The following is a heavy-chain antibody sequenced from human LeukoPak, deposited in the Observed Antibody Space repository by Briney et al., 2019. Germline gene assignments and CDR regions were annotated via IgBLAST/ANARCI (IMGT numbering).Heavy chain of an antibody. CDR3: SKPYCGCDCYWSSWFDP. CDR2: ISSSSSYT. CDR1: GFTFSDYY. Sequence: GGSLRLSCAASGFTFSDYYMSWIRQAPGKGLEWVSYISSSSSYTNYADSVKGRFTISRDNAKNSLYLQMNSLRAEDTAVYYCSKPYCGCDCYWSSWFDPLGQGTLVTVSS. V-gene: IGHV3-11*06. D-gene: IGHD2-21*02. J-gene: IGHJ5*02.